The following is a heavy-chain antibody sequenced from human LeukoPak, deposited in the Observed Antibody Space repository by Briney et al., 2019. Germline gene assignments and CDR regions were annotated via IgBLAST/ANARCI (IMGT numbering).Heavy chain of an antibody. D-gene: IGHD3-22*01. Sequence: ASVKVSCKASGYTFTGYYMHWVRQAPGQGLEWMGIINPSGGSTSYAQKFPGRVTMTRDMSTSTVYMELSSLRSEDTAVYYCARLGSSGYYSRASIDYWGQGTLVTVSS. V-gene: IGHV1-46*01. CDR3: ARLGSSGYYSRASIDY. CDR1: GYTFTGYY. J-gene: IGHJ4*02. CDR2: INPSGGST.